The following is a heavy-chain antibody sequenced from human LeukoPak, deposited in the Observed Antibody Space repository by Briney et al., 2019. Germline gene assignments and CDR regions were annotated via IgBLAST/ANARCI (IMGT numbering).Heavy chain of an antibody. CDR2: ISGSGDST. Sequence: GGSLRLSCAASGFTFCSYAMSWARQAPGKALEWVSAISGSGDSTYYADSVKGRFTISRDNAKNSLYLQMNSLRAEDTAVYYCARDKYGDYGIDYWGQGTLVTVSS. J-gene: IGHJ4*02. CDR1: GFTFCSYA. V-gene: IGHV3-23*01. D-gene: IGHD4-17*01. CDR3: ARDKYGDYGIDY.